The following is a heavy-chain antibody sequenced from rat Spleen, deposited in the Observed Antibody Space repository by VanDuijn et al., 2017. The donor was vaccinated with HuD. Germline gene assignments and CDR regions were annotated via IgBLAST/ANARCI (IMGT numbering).Heavy chain of an antibody. Sequence: QVQLKESGPTLVQPSQTLSLTCSVSGLSLSSNSVSWIRQPPGKGLEWMGVIWSGGGTDYNSALKSRLSISKDTSKSQVFLKMNSLQTEDTATYYCARRYYSGFDYWGQGVMVTVSS. CDR3: ARRYYSGFDY. J-gene: IGHJ2*01. CDR2: IWSGGGT. D-gene: IGHD1-1*01. CDR1: GLSLSSNS. V-gene: IGHV2-47*01.